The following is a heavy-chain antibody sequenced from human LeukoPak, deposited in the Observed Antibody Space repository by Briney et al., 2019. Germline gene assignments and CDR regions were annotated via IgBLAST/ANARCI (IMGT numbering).Heavy chain of an antibody. V-gene: IGHV1-46*01. Sequence: ASVKVSCKASGYTVTSYYMHWVRQAPGQGLEWMAILNPSGGSSNYAQKFQGRATLTRATSTGTVYMELRSLRSDDTAVYYCARGPYCSGGSCYPYYFDYWGQGTLVTVSS. CDR3: ARGPYCSGGSCYPYYFDY. CDR1: GYTVTSYY. J-gene: IGHJ4*02. D-gene: IGHD2-15*01. CDR2: LNPSGGSS.